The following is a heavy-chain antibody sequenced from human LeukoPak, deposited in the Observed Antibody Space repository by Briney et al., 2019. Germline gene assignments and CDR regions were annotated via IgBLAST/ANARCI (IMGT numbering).Heavy chain of an antibody. CDR3: AREFRGIVVVPAAIEDY. V-gene: IGHV3-23*01. J-gene: IGHJ4*02. CDR1: GFTFRTYA. CDR2: ISGRDGYT. Sequence: TGGSLRLSCAASGFTFRTYAMSWVRQAPGKGLEWVSIISGRDGYTHYADAVKGRSTISRDNSKNTLYLQMNSLRAEDTAVYYCAREFRGIVVVPAAIEDYWGQGTLVTVSS. D-gene: IGHD2-2*02.